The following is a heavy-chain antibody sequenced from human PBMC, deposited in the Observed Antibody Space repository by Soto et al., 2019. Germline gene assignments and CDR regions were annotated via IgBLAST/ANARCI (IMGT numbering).Heavy chain of an antibody. CDR1: GFTFSSYS. J-gene: IGHJ6*02. D-gene: IGHD6-19*01. CDR2: ISSSSSTI. V-gene: IGHV3-48*02. Sequence: RLSCAASGFTFSSYSINWVRQAPGKGLEWVSYISSSSSTIYYANSVKSRFTISRDNAKNSLYRQMNSLRDKDTAVDYCGRGDSSGRGHYYYYYGMDVWGQGTTVTVSS. CDR3: GRGDSSGRGHYYYYYGMDV.